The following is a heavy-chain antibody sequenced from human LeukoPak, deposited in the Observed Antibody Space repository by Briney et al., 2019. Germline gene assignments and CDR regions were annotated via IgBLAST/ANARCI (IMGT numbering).Heavy chain of an antibody. CDR3: ARDSVYYGSGSFSTGYYFDY. CDR1: GGSFSGYY. J-gene: IGHJ4*02. CDR2: INHSGST. D-gene: IGHD3-10*01. V-gene: IGHV4-34*01. Sequence: PSETLSLTCAVYGGSFSGYYWSWIRQPPGKGLEWIGEINHSGSTNYNPSLKSRVTMSVDTSKNQFSLKLSSVTAADTAVYYCARDSVYYGSGSFSTGYYFDYWGQGTLVTVSS.